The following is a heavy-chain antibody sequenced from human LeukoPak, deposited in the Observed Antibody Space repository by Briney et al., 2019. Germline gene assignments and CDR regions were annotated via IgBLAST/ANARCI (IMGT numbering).Heavy chain of an antibody. J-gene: IGHJ4*02. CDR2: INHSGST. D-gene: IGHD1-26*01. CDR1: GGSFSGYY. CDR3: ARDGTLSGSYWRSPFDY. V-gene: IGHV4-34*01. Sequence: KPSETLSLTCAVYGGSFSGYYWSGIRQPPGKGLEWIGEINHSGSTNYNPSLKSRVTISVDTSKNQFSLKLSSVTAADTAVYYCARDGTLSGSYWRSPFDYWGQGTLVTVSS.